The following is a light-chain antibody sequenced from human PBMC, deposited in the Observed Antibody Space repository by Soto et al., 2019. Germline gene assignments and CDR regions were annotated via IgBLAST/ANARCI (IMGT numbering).Light chain of an antibody. CDR1: QSISSY. CDR3: QQGYSTPWT. J-gene: IGKJ1*01. CDR2: AAS. V-gene: IGKV1-39*01. Sequence: DLQLNQSPSSLSASVVTRVTITNRSSQSISSYLHWYQQKPGKAPKLLIYAASNLQSGVPSRFSASGSGTDFTLTLNSLQPEDFATYYCQQGYSTPWTFGQGAKVDI.